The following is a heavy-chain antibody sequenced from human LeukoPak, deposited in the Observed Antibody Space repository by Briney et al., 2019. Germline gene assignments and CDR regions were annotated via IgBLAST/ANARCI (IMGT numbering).Heavy chain of an antibody. CDR2: ISYHGSNDGSNK. Sequence: QPGRSLRLSCAASGFTFSSCAMHWVRQAPGKGLEWVAVISYHGSNDGSNKYYADSVKGRFTISRDNSKNTLYLQMNSLRPEDTSVYYCARESVAVGTRWFDPWGQGVLVSVSS. CDR1: GFTFSSCA. J-gene: IGHJ5*02. V-gene: IGHV3-30-3*01. D-gene: IGHD6-19*01. CDR3: ARESVAVGTRWFDP.